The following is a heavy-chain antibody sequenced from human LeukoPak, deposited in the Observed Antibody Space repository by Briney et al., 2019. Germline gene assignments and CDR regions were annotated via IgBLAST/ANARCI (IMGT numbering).Heavy chain of an antibody. J-gene: IGHJ4*02. Sequence: GGSLRLSCAASGFTFSSYGMHWVRQAPGKGLEWVAVIWYDGSNKYYADSVKGRFTISRDNSKNTVYLQMNSLRVEDTAAYYCAGDSYGWDYFDYWGQGTLVTVSS. D-gene: IGHD5-18*01. V-gene: IGHV3-33*01. CDR2: IWYDGSNK. CDR1: GFTFSSYG. CDR3: AGDSYGWDYFDY.